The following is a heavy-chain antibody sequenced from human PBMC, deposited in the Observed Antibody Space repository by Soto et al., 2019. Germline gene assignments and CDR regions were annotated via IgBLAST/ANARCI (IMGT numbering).Heavy chain of an antibody. CDR1: GYTFTSYA. D-gene: IGHD2-2*01. J-gene: IGHJ6*02. CDR2: INAGNGNT. V-gene: IGHV1-3*01. CDR3: ARALTAHCSSTSCPHYYYYGMDV. Sequence: GASVKVSCKASGYTFTSYAMHWVRQAPGQRLEWMGWINAGNGNTKYSQKFQGRVTITRDTSASTAYMELSSLRSEDTAVYYCARALTAHCSSTSCPHYYYYGMDVWGQGTTVTVSS.